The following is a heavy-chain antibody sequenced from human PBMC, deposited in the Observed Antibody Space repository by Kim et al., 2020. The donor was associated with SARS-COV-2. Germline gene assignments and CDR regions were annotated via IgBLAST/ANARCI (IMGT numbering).Heavy chain of an antibody. J-gene: IGHJ3*02. CDR2: T. Sequence: TNYAQKFQGWVTMTRDTSISTAYMELSRLRSDDTAVYYCARGDSWDAFDIWGQGTMVTVSS. V-gene: IGHV1-2*04. D-gene: IGHD6-6*01. CDR3: ARGDSWDAFDI.